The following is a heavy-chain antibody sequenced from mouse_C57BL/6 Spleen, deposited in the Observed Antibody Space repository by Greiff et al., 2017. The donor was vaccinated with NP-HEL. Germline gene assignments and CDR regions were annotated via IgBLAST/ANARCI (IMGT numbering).Heavy chain of an antibody. Sequence: VQLQQSGPELVKPGASVKIPCKASGYTFTDYNMDWVKQSHGKSLEWIGDINPNNGGTIYNQKFKGKATLTVDKSSSTAYMELRSLTSEDTAVYYCARRTSYYSNYSYAMDYWGQGTSVTVSS. V-gene: IGHV1-18*01. CDR1: GYTFTDYN. D-gene: IGHD2-5*01. J-gene: IGHJ4*01. CDR3: ARRTSYYSNYSYAMDY. CDR2: INPNNGGT.